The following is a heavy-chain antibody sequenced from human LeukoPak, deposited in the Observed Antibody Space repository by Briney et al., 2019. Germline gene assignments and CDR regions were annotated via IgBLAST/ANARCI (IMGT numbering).Heavy chain of an antibody. J-gene: IGHJ6*04. Sequence: ASVKVSCKASGGTFSSYAISWVRQPPGQGLEWMGRLTPTFDLANYAQKFQGRVTITADKSTSTAYMELSSLRSEDTAVYYCARDMDILTGYQQYYYYYGMDVWGKGTTVTVSS. D-gene: IGHD3-9*01. V-gene: IGHV1-69*04. CDR3: ARDMDILTGYQQYYYYYGMDV. CDR2: LTPTFDLA. CDR1: GGTFSSYA.